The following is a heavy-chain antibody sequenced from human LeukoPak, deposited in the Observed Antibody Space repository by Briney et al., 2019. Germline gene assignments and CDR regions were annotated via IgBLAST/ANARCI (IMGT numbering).Heavy chain of an antibody. CDR2: ISAYNGNT. J-gene: IGHJ6*02. CDR3: ARDTIPTPFIAAAGTTYGMDV. V-gene: IGHV1-18*01. Sequence: ASVKVSCKASGYTFTSYGISWVRQAPGQGLERMGWISAYNGNTNYAQKLQGRVTMTTDTSTSTAYMELRSLRSDDTAVYYCARDTIPTPFIAAAGTTYGMDVWGQGTTVTVSS. CDR1: GYTFTSYG. D-gene: IGHD6-13*01.